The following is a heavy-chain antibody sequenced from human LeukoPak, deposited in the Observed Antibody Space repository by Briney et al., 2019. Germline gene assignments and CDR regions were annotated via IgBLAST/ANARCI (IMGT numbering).Heavy chain of an antibody. CDR3: AKDTHSSAWYYFDY. CDR1: GFTFSSYA. Sequence: GGSLRLSCAASGFTFSSYAMSWVRQAPGKGLEWVSAISGSGGSTYCADSVKGRFTISRDNSKNTLYLQMNSLRAEDTALYYCAKDTHSSAWYYFDYWGQGILVTVSS. J-gene: IGHJ4*02. D-gene: IGHD6-19*01. CDR2: ISGSGGST. V-gene: IGHV3-23*01.